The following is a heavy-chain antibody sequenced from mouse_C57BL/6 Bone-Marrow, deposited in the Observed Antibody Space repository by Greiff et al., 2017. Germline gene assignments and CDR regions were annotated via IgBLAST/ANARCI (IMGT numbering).Heavy chain of an antibody. CDR2: IDPSDSET. CDR3: APLRGDWYCDV. V-gene: IGHV1-69*01. J-gene: IGHJ1*03. Sequence: QVQLQQPGAELVMPGASVKLSCKASGYTFTSYWMHWVKQRPGHGLEWIGEIDPSDSETNYNQKFKGKSTLTVDKSSRSAYMQLSSLTSEASAVYYCAPLRGDWYCDVWGTGTTVTVAS. D-gene: IGHD2-4*01. CDR1: GYTFTSYW.